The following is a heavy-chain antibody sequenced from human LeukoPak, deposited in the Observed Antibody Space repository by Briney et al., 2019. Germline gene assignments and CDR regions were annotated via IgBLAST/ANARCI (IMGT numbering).Heavy chain of an antibody. CDR1: GGTFSSYA. V-gene: IGHV1-69*05. CDR2: IIPIFGTA. Sequence: SVKVSCKASGGTFSSYAISWVRQAPGQGLEWMGGIIPIFGTANYAQKFQGRVTITTDESTSTAYMELSSLRSEDTAVYYCASWYYYDSSGSRYYFDYWGQGTLGTVSS. D-gene: IGHD3-22*01. CDR3: ASWYYYDSSGSRYYFDY. J-gene: IGHJ4*02.